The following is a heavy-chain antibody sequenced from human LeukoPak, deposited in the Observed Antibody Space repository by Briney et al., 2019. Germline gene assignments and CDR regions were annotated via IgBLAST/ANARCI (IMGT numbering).Heavy chain of an antibody. V-gene: IGHV1-69*04. CDR1: GYTFTSYG. CDR3: ARDFRWELPPEGAFDI. J-gene: IGHJ3*02. D-gene: IGHD1-26*01. CDR2: IIPILGIA. Sequence: ASVKVSCKASGYTFTSYGISWVRQAPGQGLEWMGRIIPILGIANYAQKFQGRVTITADKSTSTAYTELSSLRSEDTAVYYCARDFRWELPPEGAFDIWGQGTMVTVSS.